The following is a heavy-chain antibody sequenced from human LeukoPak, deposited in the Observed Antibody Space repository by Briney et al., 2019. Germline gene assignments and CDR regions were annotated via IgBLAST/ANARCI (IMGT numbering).Heavy chain of an antibody. CDR3: AKDLTPLYYYDSSGCYADFDY. J-gene: IGHJ4*02. Sequence: GGSLRLSCAASGFTFDDYAMSWVRQAPGKGLEWVSAISGSGGSTYYADSVKGRFTISRDNSKNTLYLQMNSLRAEDTAVYYCAKDLTPLYYYDSSGCYADFDYWGQGTLVTVSS. CDR2: ISGSGGST. CDR1: GFTFDDYA. D-gene: IGHD3-22*01. V-gene: IGHV3-23*01.